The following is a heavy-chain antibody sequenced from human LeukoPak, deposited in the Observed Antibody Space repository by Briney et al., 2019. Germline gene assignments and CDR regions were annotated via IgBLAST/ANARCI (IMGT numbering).Heavy chain of an antibody. D-gene: IGHD1-26*01. Sequence: SETLSLTCTVSGGSISSGSYYWSWIRQPAGKGLEWIGRIYTSGSTNYNPSLKSRVTISVDTSKNQFSLKLSSVTAADTAVYFCATNIPTPTTSPPLGYWGQGTLVTVSS. CDR3: ATNIPTPTTSPPLGY. J-gene: IGHJ4*02. CDR1: GGSISSGSYY. CDR2: IYTSGST. V-gene: IGHV4-61*02.